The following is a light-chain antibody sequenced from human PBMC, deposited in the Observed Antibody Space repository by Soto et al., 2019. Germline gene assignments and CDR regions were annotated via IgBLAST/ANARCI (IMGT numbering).Light chain of an antibody. CDR3: AAWDDSLNGNYV. Sequence: QSALTQPPSASGTPGQRVTISCSGSSSNIGSNTVNWYQQLPGTAPKLLIYSNNQRPSGVPDRFSGSKSGTSASLAISGLQSEDEADYYCAAWDDSLNGNYVFGTGTKLTDL. CDR1: SSNIGSNT. J-gene: IGLJ1*01. CDR2: SNN. V-gene: IGLV1-44*01.